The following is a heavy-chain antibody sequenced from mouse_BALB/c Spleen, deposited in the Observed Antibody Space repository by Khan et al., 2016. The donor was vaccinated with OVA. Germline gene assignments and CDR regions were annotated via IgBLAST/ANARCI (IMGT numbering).Heavy chain of an antibody. Sequence: EVKLEVSGPGLVKPSQTVSLTCTVTGISITTGNYRWSWIRQFPGNKLEWIGNIYYSGTITYNPSLTSRTTITRDTSKNRFFLEMNSLTAEDTATYYCARDYGSLYWYFDVWGAGTTVTVSS. CDR1: GISITTGNYR. J-gene: IGHJ1*01. D-gene: IGHD1-1*01. CDR3: ARDYGSLYWYFDV. CDR2: IYYSGTI. V-gene: IGHV3-5*02.